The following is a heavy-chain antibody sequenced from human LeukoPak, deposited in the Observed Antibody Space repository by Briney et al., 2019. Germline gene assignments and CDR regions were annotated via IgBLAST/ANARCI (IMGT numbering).Heavy chain of an antibody. V-gene: IGHV3-30*04. CDR1: RFTFITHA. D-gene: IGHD2-21*01. CDR2: ISSDGSDK. J-gene: IGHJ6*03. CDR3: ARPGRKYCGDATCRGLLNYYYFMDV. Sequence: GRSLRLSCAASRFTFITHAMHWVRQAPGKGLEWVAIISSDGSDKVYADSVKGRFTISRDNSRNILYLQMNSLRPEDSAVYYCARPGRKYCGDATCRGLLNYYYFMDVWGKGTTVTVSS.